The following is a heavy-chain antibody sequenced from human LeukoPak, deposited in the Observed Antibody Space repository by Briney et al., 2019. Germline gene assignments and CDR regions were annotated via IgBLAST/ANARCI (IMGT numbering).Heavy chain of an antibody. CDR1: GYTFTGYY. V-gene: IGHV1-2*02. D-gene: IGHD3-3*01. CDR3: AREVYGVAGVDY. J-gene: IGHJ4*02. CDR2: INPNSGGT. Sequence: ASVKVSCKASGYTFTGYYMHWVRQAPGQGLEWMGWINPNSGGTNYAQKFQGRVTMTRDTSISTAYMELSRLRSDDTAVYYCAREVYGVAGVDYWGQGTLVTVSS.